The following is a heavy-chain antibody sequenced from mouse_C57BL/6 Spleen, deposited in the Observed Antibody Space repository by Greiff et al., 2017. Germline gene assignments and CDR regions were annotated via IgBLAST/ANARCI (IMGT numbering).Heavy chain of an antibody. CDR3: TREVYCYVLGY. D-gene: IGHD1-1*01. CDR2: ISSGGDYI. V-gene: IGHV5-9-1*02. Sequence: DVMLVESGEGLVKPGGSLKLSCAASGFTFSSYAMSWVRQTPEKRLEWVAYISSGGDYIYYADTVKGRFTISRDNARNTLYLQMSSLKSEDTAMYYCTREVYCYVLGYWGQGTTLTVSS. J-gene: IGHJ2*01. CDR1: GFTFSSYA.